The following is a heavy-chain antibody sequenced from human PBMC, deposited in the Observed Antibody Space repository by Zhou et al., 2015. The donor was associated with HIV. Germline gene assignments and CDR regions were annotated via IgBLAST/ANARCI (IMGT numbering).Heavy chain of an antibody. CDR1: GGTFSSYA. V-gene: IGHV1-69*01. CDR2: IIPIFGTA. J-gene: IGHJ3*02. CDR3: ARGGIYYGSGSYYNDAFDI. D-gene: IGHD3-10*01. Sequence: QVQLVQSGAEVKKPGSSVKVSCKASGGTFSSYAISWVRQAPGQGLEWMGGIIPIFGTANYAQKFQGRVTITADESTSTAYMELSSLRSEDTAVYYCARGGIYYGSGSYYNDAFDIWAKGQWSPSLQ.